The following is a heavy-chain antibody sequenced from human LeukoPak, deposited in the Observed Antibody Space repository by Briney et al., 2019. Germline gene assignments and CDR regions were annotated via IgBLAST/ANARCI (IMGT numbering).Heavy chain of an antibody. J-gene: IGHJ3*02. CDR2: IYTSGST. CDR3: ASQLPRGAFDI. CDR1: GGSIGSYY. D-gene: IGHD2-2*01. Sequence: SETLSLTCTVSGGSIGSYYWSWIRQPAWKGLEWIGRIYTSGSTNYNPSLKSRVTMSVDTSKNQFSLKLSSVTAADTAVYYCASQLPRGAFDIWGQGTMVTVSS. V-gene: IGHV4-4*07.